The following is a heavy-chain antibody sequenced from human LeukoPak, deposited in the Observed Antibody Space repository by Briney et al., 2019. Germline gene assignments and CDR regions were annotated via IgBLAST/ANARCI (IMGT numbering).Heavy chain of an antibody. CDR1: GGSISSYY. V-gene: IGHV4-59*01. J-gene: IGHJ4*02. CDR3: ARESCSGGSCYSDY. D-gene: IGHD2-15*01. CDR2: IYYSGST. Sequence: KPSETLSLTCTVSGGSISSYYWSWIRQPPGKGLEWIGYIYYSGSTNYNPSLKSRVTISVDTSKNQFSLKLSSVTAADTAVYYCARESCSGGSCYSDYWGQGTLVTVSS.